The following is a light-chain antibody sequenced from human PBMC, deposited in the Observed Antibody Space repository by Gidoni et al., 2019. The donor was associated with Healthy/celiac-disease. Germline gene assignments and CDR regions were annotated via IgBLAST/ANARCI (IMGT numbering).Light chain of an antibody. CDR2: DAS. CDR3: QQLRT. CDR1: QSVSSY. V-gene: IGKV3-11*01. J-gene: IGKJ1*01. Sequence: EIVLTQSPATLSLSPGERATLPCRASQSVSSYLAWYQQKPGQAPRLLIYDASNRATGIPARFSGSGSGTDFTLTISSLEPEDFAVYYCQQLRTFGQGTKVEIK.